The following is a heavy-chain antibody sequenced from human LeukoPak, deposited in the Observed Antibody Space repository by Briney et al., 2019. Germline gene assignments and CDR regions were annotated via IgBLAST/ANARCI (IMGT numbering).Heavy chain of an antibody. J-gene: IGHJ4*02. CDR1: GGSISSSSYY. Sequence: PSETLSLTCTVSGGSISSSSYYWGWIRQPPGKGLEWIGSIYYSGSTYYNPSLKSRVTISVDTSKNQFSLKLSSVTAADTAVYYCARRLQNDFWGYFDYWGQGTLVTVSS. CDR3: ARRLQNDFWGYFDY. V-gene: IGHV4-39*01. CDR2: IYYSGST. D-gene: IGHD3-3*01.